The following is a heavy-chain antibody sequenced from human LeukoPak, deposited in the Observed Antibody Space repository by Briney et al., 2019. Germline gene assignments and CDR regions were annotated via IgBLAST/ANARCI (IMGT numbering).Heavy chain of an antibody. CDR1: GGSISSSNW. D-gene: IGHD2-21*02. Sequence: SETLSLTCAVSGGSISSSNWWSWVRQPPGKGLEWIGEIYHSGSTNYNPSLKSRVTISVDKSKNQFSLKLSSVTAADTAVYYCARAPPVFCGGDCYVFDYWGQGTLVTVSS. V-gene: IGHV4-4*02. CDR3: ARAPPVFCGGDCYVFDY. J-gene: IGHJ4*02. CDR2: IYHSGST.